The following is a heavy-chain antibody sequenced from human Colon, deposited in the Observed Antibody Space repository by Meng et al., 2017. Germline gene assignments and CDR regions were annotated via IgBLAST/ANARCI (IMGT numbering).Heavy chain of an antibody. CDR2: MNPNSGKT. CDR1: DYRFANFD. V-gene: IGHV1-8*01. CDR3: ARAYGCTDGVCFRFHYYQGLDV. J-gene: IGHJ6*02. D-gene: IGHD2-8*01. Sequence: ASVKVSCKASDYRFANFDVNWVRQATGQGLEWMGWMNPNSGKTDFAPKFQGRVTMTKDTSTNTVDMELSRLTSEDTAVYFCARAYGCTDGVCFRFHYYQGLDVWGQGTTVTVSS.